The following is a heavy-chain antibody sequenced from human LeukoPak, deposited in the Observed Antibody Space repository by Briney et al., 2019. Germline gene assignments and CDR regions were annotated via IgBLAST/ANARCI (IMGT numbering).Heavy chain of an antibody. V-gene: IGHV1-18*01. J-gene: IGHJ5*02. Sequence: ASVKVSCKASGYTFTSYGISWVRQAPGQGLEWMGWISAYNGNTNYAQKLQGRVTMTTDTSTSTAYMELRSLRSDDTAVYYCARTPGSGSYYWAYNWFDPWGQGTLVTVSS. CDR2: ISAYNGNT. D-gene: IGHD1-26*01. CDR1: GYTFTSYG. CDR3: ARTPGSGSYYWAYNWFDP.